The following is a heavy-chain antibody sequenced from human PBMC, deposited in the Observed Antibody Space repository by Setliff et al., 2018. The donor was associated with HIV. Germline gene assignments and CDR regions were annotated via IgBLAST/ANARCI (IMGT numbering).Heavy chain of an antibody. Sequence: PGGSLRLSCAASGFTFSSYAMSWVRQAPGKGLEWVSAILSTGERTFYADSVKGRFTISRDNSKNTVYPQMNSLRAEDTALYYCARAQSTGYLYFDSWGQGTLVTVSS. CDR2: ILSTGERT. J-gene: IGHJ4*02. D-gene: IGHD3-22*01. CDR3: ARAQSTGYLYFDS. V-gene: IGHV3-23*01. CDR1: GFTFSSYA.